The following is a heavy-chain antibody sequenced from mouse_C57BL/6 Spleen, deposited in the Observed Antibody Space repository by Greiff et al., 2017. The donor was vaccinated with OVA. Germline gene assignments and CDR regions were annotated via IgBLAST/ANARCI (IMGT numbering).Heavy chain of an antibody. CDR1: GYTFTDYY. V-gene: IGHV1-76*01. CDR3: ARGELGPYYAMDY. D-gene: IGHD4-1*01. J-gene: IGHJ4*01. CDR2: IYPGSGNT. Sequence: QVQLQQSGAELVRPGASVKLSCKASGYTFTDYYINWVKQRPGQGLEWIARIYPGSGNTYYNEKFKGKATLTAEKSSSTAYMQLSSLTSEDSAVYFGARGELGPYYAMDYWGQGTSVTVSS.